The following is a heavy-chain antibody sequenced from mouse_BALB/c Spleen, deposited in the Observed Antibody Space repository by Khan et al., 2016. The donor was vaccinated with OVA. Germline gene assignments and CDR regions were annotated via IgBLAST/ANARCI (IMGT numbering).Heavy chain of an antibody. CDR2: ISSAGTYT. V-gene: IGHV5-9-1*01. J-gene: IGHJ3*01. D-gene: IGHD2-1*01. Sequence: EVELVESGGGLVKPGGSLKLSCSASGFTFSTFVMSWVRQTPEKRLEWVATISSAGTYTYSSDSVKGRLTISRGNAKNTIYLQMNSLRSEDTAMYYCTNGNYGWFAYWGQGTLVTVSA. CDR1: GFTFSTFV. CDR3: TNGNYGWFAY.